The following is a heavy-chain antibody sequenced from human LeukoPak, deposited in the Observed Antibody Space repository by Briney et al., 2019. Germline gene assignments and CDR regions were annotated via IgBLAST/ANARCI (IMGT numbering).Heavy chain of an antibody. D-gene: IGHD1-26*01. Sequence: PSETLSLTCTVSGGSISSYYWSWIRQPAGKGLEWIGRIYTSGSTNYNPSLKSRVTISVDKSKNQFSLKQSSVTAADTAVYYCAREGAANFYYYYYYMDVWGKGATVTVSS. CDR2: IYTSGST. V-gene: IGHV4-4*07. CDR1: GGSISSYY. CDR3: AREGAANFYYYYYYMDV. J-gene: IGHJ6*03.